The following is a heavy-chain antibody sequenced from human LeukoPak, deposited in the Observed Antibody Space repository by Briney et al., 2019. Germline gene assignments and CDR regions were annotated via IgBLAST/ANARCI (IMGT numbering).Heavy chain of an antibody. Sequence: GGSLRLSCAASGFTFSSSAVSWVRQAPGKGLEWVSGIGGSGAGTYYAVSVKGRFTISRDNSKNTLYLQMNSLRAEDTAVYYCATTLHSGYYDLYWGQRTLVTVSS. V-gene: IGHV3-23*01. CDR2: IGGSGAGT. D-gene: IGHD3-22*01. CDR3: ATTLHSGYYDLY. CDR1: GFTFSSSA. J-gene: IGHJ4*02.